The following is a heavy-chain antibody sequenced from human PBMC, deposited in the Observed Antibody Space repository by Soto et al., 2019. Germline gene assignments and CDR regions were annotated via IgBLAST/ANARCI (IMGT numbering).Heavy chain of an antibody. CDR1: GGSIGYYY. CDR3: ARCYGSGSYYNGLFDH. V-gene: IGHV4-59*01. J-gene: IGHJ4*02. CDR2: IYYSGST. D-gene: IGHD3-10*01. Sequence: PSETLSLTCSISGGSIGYYYWSWIRQPPGKGLEWIGYIYYSGSTTYNPSLKSRVTISVVTSKNKFFPNLSSVTAADTAVYYCARCYGSGSYYNGLFDHWGQGTLVTVSS.